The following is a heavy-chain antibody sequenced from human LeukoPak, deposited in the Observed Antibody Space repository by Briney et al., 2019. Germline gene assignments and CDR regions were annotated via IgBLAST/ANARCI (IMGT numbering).Heavy chain of an antibody. Sequence: SETLSLTYTVSGGSINSYYWSWIRQPAGKGLEWIGRIYSSGSTGYNPSLKSRVTMSLDTSKNQFSLNLSSVTAADTAVYYCARVDIRTEFFDYWGQGTLVTVSS. J-gene: IGHJ4*02. CDR3: ARVDIRTEFFDY. D-gene: IGHD5-12*01. CDR1: GGSINSYY. V-gene: IGHV4-4*07. CDR2: IYSSGST.